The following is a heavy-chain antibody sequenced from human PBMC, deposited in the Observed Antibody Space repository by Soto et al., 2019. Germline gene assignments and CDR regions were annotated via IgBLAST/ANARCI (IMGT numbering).Heavy chain of an antibody. V-gene: IGHV4-4*07. J-gene: IGHJ5*02. Sequence: SETLSLTCTVSGGSISGFYWTWIRQPAGRGLEWIGRIYSSGNTYYNPSLTSRVTMSVDTSKNQFSLKLTSVTAAETAVYYCAASYRGTWGEGTLVTVSP. CDR3: AASYRGT. CDR2: IYSSGNT. D-gene: IGHD5-12*01. CDR1: GGSISGFY.